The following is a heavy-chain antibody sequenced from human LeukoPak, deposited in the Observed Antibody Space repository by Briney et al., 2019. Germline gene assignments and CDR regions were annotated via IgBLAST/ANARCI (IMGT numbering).Heavy chain of an antibody. CDR1: GGSISSSNW. J-gene: IGHJ4*02. CDR3: ARVQDSSSWPDYTGAAVYYFDY. V-gene: IGHV4-4*02. D-gene: IGHD6-13*01. CDR2: IYHSGST. Sequence: PSETLSLTCAVSGGSISSSNWWRWVRQPPGTGLEWIGEIYHSGSTNYNPSLKSRVTISVDKSKNQFSLKLSSVTAADTAVYYCARVQDSSSWPDYTGAAVYYFDYWGQGTLVTVSS.